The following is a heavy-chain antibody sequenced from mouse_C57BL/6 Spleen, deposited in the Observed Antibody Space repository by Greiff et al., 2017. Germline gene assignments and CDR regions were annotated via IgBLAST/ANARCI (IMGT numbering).Heavy chain of an antibody. CDR2: IDPSDSYT. CDR1: GYTFTSYW. CDR3: ARSGSRPYYFDY. D-gene: IGHD1-1*01. J-gene: IGHJ2*01. Sequence: QLQQPGAELVMPGASVKLSCKASGYTFTSYWMHWVKQRPGQGLEWIGEIDPSDSYTNYNQKFKGKSTLTVDKSSSTAYMQLSSLTSEDSAVYYCARSGSRPYYFDYWGQGTTLTVSS. V-gene: IGHV1-69*01.